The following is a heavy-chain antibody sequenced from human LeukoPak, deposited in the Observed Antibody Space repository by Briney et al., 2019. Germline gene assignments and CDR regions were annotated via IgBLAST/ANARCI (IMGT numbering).Heavy chain of an antibody. CDR3: AKDQYWNDVGEPYYYYYGMDV. V-gene: IGHV3-30*18. Sequence: PGRSLRLSCAASGFTFNYYGMHWVRQAPGKGLEWVAVISYDGSNKYYADSVKGRFTISRDNSKNTLYLQMNSPRAEDTAVYYCAKDQYWNDVGEPYYYYYGMDVWGQGTTVTVSS. CDR2: ISYDGSNK. D-gene: IGHD1-1*01. J-gene: IGHJ6*02. CDR1: GFTFNYYG.